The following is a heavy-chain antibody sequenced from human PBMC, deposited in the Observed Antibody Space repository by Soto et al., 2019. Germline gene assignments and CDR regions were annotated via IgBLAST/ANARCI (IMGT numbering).Heavy chain of an antibody. V-gene: IGHV1-46*01. CDR2: INPSGGST. CDR3: AIYYYDSSGPDDAFDI. D-gene: IGHD3-22*01. Sequence: ASVKVSCKASGYTFTSYYMHWVRQAPGQGLEWMGIINPSGGSTSYAQKFQGRVTMTTDTSTSTAYMELRSLRSDDTAVYYCAIYYYDSSGPDDAFDIWGQGTMVTVSS. J-gene: IGHJ3*02. CDR1: GYTFTSYY.